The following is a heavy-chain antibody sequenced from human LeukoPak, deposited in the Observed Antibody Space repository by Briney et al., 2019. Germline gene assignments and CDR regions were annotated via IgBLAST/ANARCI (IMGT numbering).Heavy chain of an antibody. Sequence: SETLSLTCAVYGGSFSGYYWSWIRQPPGKGLEWIGEINHSGSTNYNPSLKSRVTISVDTSKNQFSLKLSSVTAADTAVYYCARGKGGFYGSGSYYKGYYYMDVWGKGTTVTVSS. CDR1: GGSFSGYY. CDR3: ARGKGGFYGSGSYYKGYYYMDV. J-gene: IGHJ6*03. CDR2: INHSGST. V-gene: IGHV4-34*01. D-gene: IGHD3-10*01.